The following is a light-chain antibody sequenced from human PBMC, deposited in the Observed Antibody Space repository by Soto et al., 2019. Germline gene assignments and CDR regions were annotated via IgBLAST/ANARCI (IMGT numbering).Light chain of an antibody. CDR1: SSNIGSNT. CDR2: SNN. J-gene: IGLJ1*01. Sequence: QSALTQPPSASGTPGQRVTISCSGSSSNIGSNTVNWYQQLPGTAPTLLIYSNNQRPSGVPDRFSGSKSGTSASLAISGLQSEDEDDYYCAAWDDSLNGYVFGTGTKVTVL. CDR3: AAWDDSLNGYV. V-gene: IGLV1-44*01.